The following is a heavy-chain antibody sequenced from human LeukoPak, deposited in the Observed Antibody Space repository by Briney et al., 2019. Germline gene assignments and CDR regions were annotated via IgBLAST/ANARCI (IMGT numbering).Heavy chain of an antibody. J-gene: IGHJ3*02. CDR2: IYPGDSDT. D-gene: IGHD3-3*01. CDR3: ARQHYDFWSGYYPDAFDI. Sequence: GESLKISCKGSGYSFTSYWIGWVRQMPGKGLEWMGIIYPGDSDTRYSPSFQGQVTISADKSISTAYLQWSSLTASDTAMYYCARQHYDFWSGYYPDAFDIWGQGTMVTVSS. V-gene: IGHV5-51*01. CDR1: GYSFTSYW.